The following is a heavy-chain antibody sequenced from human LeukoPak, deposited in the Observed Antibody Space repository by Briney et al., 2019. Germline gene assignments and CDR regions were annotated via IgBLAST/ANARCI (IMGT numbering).Heavy chain of an antibody. Sequence: ASVKVSCKASGYTFTGYYMHWVRQAPGQGLEWMGWNNPNSGGTNYAQKFQGRVTMTRDTSISTAYMELSRLRSDDTAVYYCARVVCSSSSCYDAFDIWGQGTMVTVSS. D-gene: IGHD2-2*01. CDR2: NNPNSGGT. J-gene: IGHJ3*02. CDR1: GYTFTGYY. V-gene: IGHV1-2*02. CDR3: ARVVCSSSSCYDAFDI.